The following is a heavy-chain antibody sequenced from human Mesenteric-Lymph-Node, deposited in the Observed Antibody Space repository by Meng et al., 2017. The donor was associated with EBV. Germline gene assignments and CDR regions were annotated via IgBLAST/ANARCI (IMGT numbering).Heavy chain of an antibody. CDR1: GGSCSSRNW. J-gene: IGHJ4*02. CDR2: IYHSGST. Sequence: QVPRQASVPGRVKPSGTLSLTCAVSGGSCSSRNWWSWVRQPPGKGLEWIGEIYHSGSTNYNPSLKSRVTISVDKSKNQFSLKLSSVTAADTAVYYCARGTVAGTHLDYWAQGTLVTVSS. D-gene: IGHD6-19*01. CDR3: ARGTVAGTHLDY. V-gene: IGHV4-4*02.